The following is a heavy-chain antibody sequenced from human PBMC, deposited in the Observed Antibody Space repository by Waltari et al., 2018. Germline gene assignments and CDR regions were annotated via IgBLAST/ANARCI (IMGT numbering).Heavy chain of an antibody. CDR3: ARDQYAYEGGEYYYGMGV. CDR1: GFTFSTYL. Sequence: VQLVESGGGLVQPGGSLRLSCAASGFTFSTYLMHWVRQSPGTGLVWVAGVSNDKINKYDGEAVKGRFTVSRDDSKNTLYLQMDSLRAEDTAVYYCARDQYAYEGGEYYYGMGVWGQGTTVAVSS. V-gene: IGHV3-33*08. J-gene: IGHJ6*02. CDR2: VSNDKINK. D-gene: IGHD3-10*01.